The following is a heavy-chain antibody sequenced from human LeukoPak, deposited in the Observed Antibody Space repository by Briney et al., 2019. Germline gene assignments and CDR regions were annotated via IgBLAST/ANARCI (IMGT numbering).Heavy chain of an antibody. J-gene: IGHJ5*02. Sequence: SSETLSLTCTVSGGSISSYYWSWIRQPAGKGLEWIGRIYTSGSTNYNPSLKSRVTMSVDTSKNQFSLKLSSVTAADTAVYYCARARVRGVIVNGYNWFDPWGQGTLVTVSS. D-gene: IGHD3-10*01. CDR1: GGSISSYY. CDR3: ARARVRGVIVNGYNWFDP. CDR2: IYTSGST. V-gene: IGHV4-4*07.